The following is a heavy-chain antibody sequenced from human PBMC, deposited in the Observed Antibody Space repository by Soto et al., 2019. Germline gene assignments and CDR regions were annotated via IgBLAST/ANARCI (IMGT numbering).Heavy chain of an antibody. J-gene: IGHJ6*02. D-gene: IGHD3-22*01. V-gene: IGHV3-9*01. CDR3: AASRAYDSSDYSGYHYGMDV. CDR1: GFTFGDYA. Sequence: EVQLVESGGGLVQPGRSLRLSCAASGFTFGDYAMHWVRQAPGKGLKWVSGLSWIGVTIGYAASVKGRFTISRDNAKKSMYLQMNGLRPEDTALYYCAASRAYDSSDYSGYHYGMDVWGLGTTVTVSS. CDR2: LSWIGVTI.